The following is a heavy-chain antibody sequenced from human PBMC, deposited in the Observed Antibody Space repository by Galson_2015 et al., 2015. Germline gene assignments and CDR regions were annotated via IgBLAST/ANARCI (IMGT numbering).Heavy chain of an antibody. D-gene: IGHD2-2*01. V-gene: IGHV3-11*01. CDR3: ARTYCSSTSCYAGWDWYFDL. J-gene: IGHJ2*01. Sequence: DSVKGRFTISRDNAKNSLYLQMNSLRAEDTAVYYCARTYCSSTSCYAGWDWYFDLWGRGTLVTVSS.